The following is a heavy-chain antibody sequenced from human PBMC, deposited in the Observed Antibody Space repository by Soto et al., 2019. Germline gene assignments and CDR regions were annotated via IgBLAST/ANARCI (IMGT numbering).Heavy chain of an antibody. D-gene: IGHD2-8*01. Sequence: SETLSLTCTVSGGSISSSNYYWAWIRQPPGKGLEWMGSIYYSGSTSYNLSLKSRVTISVDTSKNRFSLKLSAVTAADTAVYYCARQSNLVKRVYGLDYWGQGTLVTVAS. V-gene: IGHV4-39*01. CDR3: ARQSNLVKRVYGLDY. CDR2: IYYSGST. CDR1: GGSISSSNYY. J-gene: IGHJ4*02.